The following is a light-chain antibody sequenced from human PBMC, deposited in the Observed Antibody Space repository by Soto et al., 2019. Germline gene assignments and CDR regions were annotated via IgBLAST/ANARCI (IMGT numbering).Light chain of an antibody. CDR3: QQYYSTPS. CDR1: QSVLYSSNNKNY. Sequence: DIVMTQSPDSLAVSLGEGATINCKSSQSVLYSSNNKNYLAWYQQKLGQPPKLLIYWASTRESGVPDRFSGSGSGTDFTLTISSLQAEDVAVYYCQQYYSTPSFGPGTKVDIK. J-gene: IGKJ3*01. CDR2: WAS. V-gene: IGKV4-1*01.